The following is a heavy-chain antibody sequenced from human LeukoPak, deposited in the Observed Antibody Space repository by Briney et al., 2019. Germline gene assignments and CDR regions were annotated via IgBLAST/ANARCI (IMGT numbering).Heavy chain of an antibody. J-gene: IGHJ6*02. CDR3: AINGYCGGDCYSDYYYGMDV. D-gene: IGHD2-21*02. V-gene: IGHV1-69*13. Sequence: GASVKVSCKASGGTFSSYAISWVRQAPGQGLEWMGGIIPIFGTANYAQKFQGRVTITADEFTSTAYMELSSLRSEDTAVYYCAINGYCGGDCYSDYYYGMDVWGQGTTVTVSS. CDR2: IIPIFGTA. CDR1: GGTFSSYA.